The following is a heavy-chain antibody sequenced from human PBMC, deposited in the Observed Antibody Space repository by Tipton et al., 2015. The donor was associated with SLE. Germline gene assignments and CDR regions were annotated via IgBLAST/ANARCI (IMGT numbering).Heavy chain of an antibody. D-gene: IGHD2-15*01. J-gene: IGHJ5*02. Sequence: QVQLVQSGPEVKKPGAAVKVSCKTSGYTFTSYSISWVRQALGQGLEWMGWINVYNGNTKYAQSLQGRVTMTTDTSTRTAFMELRGLRYDDTALYYCVRDAVGWFDTWGQGTLFTVSP. CDR1: GYTFTSYS. V-gene: IGHV1-18*01. CDR2: INVYNGNT. CDR3: VRDAVGWFDT.